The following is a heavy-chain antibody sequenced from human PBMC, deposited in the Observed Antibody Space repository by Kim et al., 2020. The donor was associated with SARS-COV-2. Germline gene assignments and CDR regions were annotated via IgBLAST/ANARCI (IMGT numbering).Heavy chain of an antibody. D-gene: IGHD6-25*01. J-gene: IGHJ4*02. Sequence: SQTLSLTCDISGDSVSTNSVSWNWIRQSPSRGLEWLGLTKYRSKWYYEYALSLNSRITITPDTSKNQFSLHLSSVTPDDTAVYFCARKSRGLGFDYWGQGALVIVSS. CDR1: GDSVSTNSVS. CDR3: ARKSRGLGFDY. CDR2: TKYRSKWYY. V-gene: IGHV6-1*01.